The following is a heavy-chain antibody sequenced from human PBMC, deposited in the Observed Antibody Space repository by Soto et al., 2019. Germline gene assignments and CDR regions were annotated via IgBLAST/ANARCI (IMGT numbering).Heavy chain of an antibody. CDR3: AKDLGAGVTSYSLYGMDV. CDR2: ISWDGGST. J-gene: IGHJ6*02. D-gene: IGHD1-26*01. CDR1: GFTFDDYT. V-gene: IGHV3-43*01. Sequence: GESLKISCAASGFTFDDYTMHWVRQAPGKGLEWVSLISWDGGSTYYADSVKGRFTISRDNSKNSLYLQMNSLRTEDTALYYCAKDLGAGVTSYSLYGMDVWGQGTTVTVSS.